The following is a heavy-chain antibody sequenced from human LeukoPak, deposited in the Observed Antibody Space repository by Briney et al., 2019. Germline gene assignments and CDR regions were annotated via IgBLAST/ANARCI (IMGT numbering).Heavy chain of an antibody. CDR2: IYPGDSDT. V-gene: IGHV5-51*01. D-gene: IGHD3-22*01. CDR3: ARRGSHTYYYDSSGYHFDY. Sequence: GESLMISCKGSGYSFTSYWIGWVRQMPGKGLEWMGIIYPGDSDTRYSPSFQGQVTISADKSISTAYLQWSSLKASDTPTYYCARRGSHTYYYDSSGYHFDYWGQGTLVTVSS. J-gene: IGHJ4*02. CDR1: GYSFTSYW.